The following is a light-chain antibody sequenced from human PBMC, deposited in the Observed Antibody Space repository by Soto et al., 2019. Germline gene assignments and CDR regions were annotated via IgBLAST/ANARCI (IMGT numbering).Light chain of an antibody. CDR2: DVS. V-gene: IGLV2-14*01. CDR1: SSDVGTYNS. CDR3: SSITSSSFYV. Sequence: QSVLTQPASVSGSPGQSITISCTGTSSDVGTYNSVSWYQQYPGKAPKLMIHDVSNRPSGVSNRFSGSKSGNTASLTISGLQVEDGADYYSSSITSSSFYVFGSGTMLTVL. J-gene: IGLJ1*01.